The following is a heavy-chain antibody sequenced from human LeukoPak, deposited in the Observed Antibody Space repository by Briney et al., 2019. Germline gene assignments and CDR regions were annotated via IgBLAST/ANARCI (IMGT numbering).Heavy chain of an antibody. V-gene: IGHV4-34*01. CDR2: INHSGST. D-gene: IGHD4-17*01. J-gene: IGHJ4*02. CDR3: ANETTVTTGDVDY. CDR1: GGSFSGYY. Sequence: SETLSLTCAVYGGSFSGYYWSWIRQPPGKGLEWIGEINHSGSTNYNPSLKSRVTISVDTSKNQFSLKLSSVTAADKAVDYCANETTVTTGDVDYWGQGTLVPVSS.